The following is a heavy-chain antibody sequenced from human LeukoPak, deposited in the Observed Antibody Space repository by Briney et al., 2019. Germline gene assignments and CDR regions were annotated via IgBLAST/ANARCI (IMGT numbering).Heavy chain of an antibody. CDR2: IYPGDSDT. D-gene: IGHD6-19*01. CDR3: ARHGKADSSGIDY. V-gene: IGHV5-51*01. Sequence: PGESLKISCQVSGYSFTTYWIGWVRQMPGKGLEWMGIIYPGDSDTTYSPSFQGQVIISADKSISTAYLQWSSLKASDTAVYYCARHGKADSSGIDYWGQGTLVTVSS. J-gene: IGHJ4*02. CDR1: GYSFTTYW.